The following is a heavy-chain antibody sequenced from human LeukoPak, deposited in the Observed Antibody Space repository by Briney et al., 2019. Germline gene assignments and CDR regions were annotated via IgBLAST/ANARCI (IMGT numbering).Heavy chain of an antibody. CDR2: ISSSGSTI. CDR3: SRHTMIVVGTSDYMDV. Sequence: PGGSLRLSCAASGFTFSDYYMSWIRQAPGKGLEWVSYISSSGSTIYYADSVKGRFTISRDNAKNSLYLQMNSLRAEDTAVYYCSRHTMIVVGTSDYMDVWGKGTTVTVSS. CDR1: GFTFSDYY. V-gene: IGHV3-11*04. J-gene: IGHJ6*03. D-gene: IGHD3-22*01.